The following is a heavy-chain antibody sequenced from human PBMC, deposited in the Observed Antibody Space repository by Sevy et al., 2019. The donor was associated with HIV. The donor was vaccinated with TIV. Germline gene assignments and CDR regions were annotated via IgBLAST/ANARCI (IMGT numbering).Heavy chain of an antibody. CDR1: AVSITNYY. CDR2: IHYTGST. Sequence: SETLSLTCTVSAVSITNYYWSWIRQPPGKGLEWIANIHYTGSTNYKPSLQSRVTISVDTSKNQFSLKLSSVTAAGTAVYYCARDWGTPAAHYWYFDLWGRGTLVTVSS. D-gene: IGHD2-2*01. V-gene: IGHV4-59*01. J-gene: IGHJ2*01. CDR3: ARDWGTPAAHYWYFDL.